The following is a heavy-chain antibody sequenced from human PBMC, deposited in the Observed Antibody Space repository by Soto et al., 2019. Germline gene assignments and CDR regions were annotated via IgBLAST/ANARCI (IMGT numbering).Heavy chain of an antibody. CDR3: AREYSSSSYYYYYMDV. CDR1: GGSISSYY. J-gene: IGHJ6*03. CDR2: IYYSGST. V-gene: IGHV4-59*01. Sequence: SETLSLTCPVSGGSISSYYWSWIRQPPGKGLEWIGYIYYSGSTNYNPSLKSRVTISVDTSKNQFSLKLSSVTAADTAVYYCAREYSSSSYYYYYMDVWGKGTTVTVSS. D-gene: IGHD6-6*01.